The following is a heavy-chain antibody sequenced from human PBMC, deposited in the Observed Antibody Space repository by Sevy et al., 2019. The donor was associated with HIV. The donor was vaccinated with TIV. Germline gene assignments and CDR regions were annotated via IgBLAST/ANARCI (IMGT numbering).Heavy chain of an antibody. CDR1: GFTFSGSA. D-gene: IGHD3-22*01. CDR2: IRSKANSYAT. CDR3: TRQGNYYDNRGYYPNDVFDT. V-gene: IGHV3-73*01. Sequence: GGSLRLSCAASGFTFSGSAMHWVRQASGKGLELVGRIRSKANSYATEYAASVKARFNISRDDSKNTAYLQMNSLKTEDTTVYSGTRQGNYYDNRGYYPNDVFDTWGKGTRVTVSS. J-gene: IGHJ3*02.